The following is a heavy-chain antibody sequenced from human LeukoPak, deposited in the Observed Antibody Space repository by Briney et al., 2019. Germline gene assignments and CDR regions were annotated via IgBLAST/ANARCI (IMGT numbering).Heavy chain of an antibody. CDR2: IYYSGST. D-gene: IGHD3-16*01. CDR3: AREHRVMDFDY. V-gene: IGHV4-39*07. J-gene: IGHJ4*02. CDR1: GGSISSSSYY. Sequence: SETLSLTCTVSGGSISSSSYYWGWIRQPPGKGLEWIGSIYYSGSTYYNPSLKSRVTISVDTSKNQFSLKLSSVTAADTAVYYCAREHRVMDFDYWGQGTPVTFSS.